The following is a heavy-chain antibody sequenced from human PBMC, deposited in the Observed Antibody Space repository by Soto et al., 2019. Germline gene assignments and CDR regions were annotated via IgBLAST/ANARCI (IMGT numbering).Heavy chain of an antibody. CDR3: ARHGLVVVRHFDE. J-gene: IGHJ4*02. V-gene: IGHV4-39*01. Sequence: SETLSLTCTVSGGSISSSSYYWGWIRQPPGKGLEWIGSIYYSGSTYYNPSLKSRVTISVDTSKNQFSLKLSSVTAADTAVYYCARHGLVVVRHFDERGQGTLVTVSS. D-gene: IGHD3-10*01. CDR1: GGSISSSSYY. CDR2: IYYSGST.